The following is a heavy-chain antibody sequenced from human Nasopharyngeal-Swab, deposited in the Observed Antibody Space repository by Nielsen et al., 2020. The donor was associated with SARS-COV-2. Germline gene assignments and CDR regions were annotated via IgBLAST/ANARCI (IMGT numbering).Heavy chain of an antibody. J-gene: IGHJ6*03. CDR3: ARAGTPIVGCYYYMDV. D-gene: IGHD2-21*01. CDR1: GFTFSNDA. Sequence: GGSLRLSCAAFGFTFSNDAMHWVRQAPGKGLEWVGIVSEDGSSTSYADSVKGRFTISRDNSKNTLFLQMSSVRVEDTAVYYCARAGTPIVGCYYYMDVWGIGATVIVSS. V-gene: IGHV3-30-3*01. CDR2: VSEDGSST.